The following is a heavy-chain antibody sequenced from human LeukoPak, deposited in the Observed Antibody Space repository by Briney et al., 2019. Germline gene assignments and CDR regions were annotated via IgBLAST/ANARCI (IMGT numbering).Heavy chain of an antibody. CDR2: IYYTGNT. CDR3: ARGGTLFTYFDS. D-gene: IGHD3-10*02. J-gene: IGHJ4*02. CDR1: GGSTSDYY. V-gene: IGHV4-4*07. Sequence: PSETLSLTCSVSGGSTSDYYWNWIRQPAGQGLEWLGRIYYTGNTAYNPSLESRLTMSLDTAKNQFSLKVTSVTAADTAVYYCARGGTLFTYFDSWGQGTLVTVPS.